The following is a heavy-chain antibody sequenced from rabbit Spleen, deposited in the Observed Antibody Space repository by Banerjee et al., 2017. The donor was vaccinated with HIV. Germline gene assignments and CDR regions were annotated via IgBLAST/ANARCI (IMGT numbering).Heavy chain of an antibody. CDR1: GFSFSSSYW. Sequence: QEQLEESGGDLVKPEGSLTLTCTASGFSFSSSYWICWVRQAPGKGLEWIACIYAGSSGSTYYASLAKGRFTISKTAATTVTRQMTSLTAADTATYFCAREWDGVIGWNFGWWGPGTLVTVS. D-gene: IGHD4-1*01. CDR3: AREWDGVIGWNFGW. CDR2: IYAGSSGST. V-gene: IGHV1S45*01. J-gene: IGHJ4*01.